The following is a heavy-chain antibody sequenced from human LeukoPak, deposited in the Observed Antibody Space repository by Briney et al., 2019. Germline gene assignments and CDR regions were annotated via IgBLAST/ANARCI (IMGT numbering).Heavy chain of an antibody. CDR3: ARGSTYSCSWYSVFLRGPSGWSVDY. V-gene: IGHV3-48*03. Sequence: GGSLRLSCAASGFTFSSYDMNWVRQAPGKGLEWVSYISSSGSTIYYADSVKGRFTISRDNAKNSLYLQMNSLRAEDTAVYYCARGSTYSCSWYSVFLRGPSGWSVDYWGQGTLVTVSS. D-gene: IGHD6-13*01. CDR2: ISSSGSTI. J-gene: IGHJ4*02. CDR1: GFTFSSYD.